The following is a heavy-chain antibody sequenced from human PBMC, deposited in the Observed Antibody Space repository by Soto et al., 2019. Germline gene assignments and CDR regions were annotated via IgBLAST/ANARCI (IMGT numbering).Heavy chain of an antibody. D-gene: IGHD1-1*01. Sequence: QVQLVQSGAEVKKPGASVKVSCKASGYTFSTYGFSWVRQAPGQGLEWMGWIGADNGDTNSAQNFQGRVTITTDTTTTTSYMELRSLTSDDTAVYFCARDWKGAEGFDPWGQGTLVTVSS. CDR3: ARDWKGAEGFDP. CDR2: IGADNGDT. CDR1: GYTFSTYG. V-gene: IGHV1-18*01. J-gene: IGHJ5*02.